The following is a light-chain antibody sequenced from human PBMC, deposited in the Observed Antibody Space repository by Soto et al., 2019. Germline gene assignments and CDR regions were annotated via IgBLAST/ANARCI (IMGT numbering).Light chain of an antibody. CDR3: SSYSSTSTWV. J-gene: IGLJ3*02. CDR1: SSDVGAYNY. Sequence: QSALTQPASVSGSPGRSITVSCTGTSSDVGAYNYVSWYQQHPGSAPKLMLYDVTNRPSGVSYRFSGSKSGNTASLTISGLQAEDEADYYCSSYSSTSTWVFGGGTKLTVL. V-gene: IGLV2-14*01. CDR2: DVT.